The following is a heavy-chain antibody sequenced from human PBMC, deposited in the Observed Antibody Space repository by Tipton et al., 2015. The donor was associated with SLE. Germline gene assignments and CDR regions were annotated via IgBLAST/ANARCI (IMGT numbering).Heavy chain of an antibody. Sequence: TLSLTCTVSGGSISSGSYYWSWIRQPAGKGLEWIGRIYTSGSTNYNPSLKSRVTISVDTSKNQFSLKLSSVTAADTAVYYCARDLLGEGGNYWGQGTLVTVSS. D-gene: IGHD3-16*01. J-gene: IGHJ4*02. CDR1: GGSISSGSYY. CDR3: ARDLLGEGGNY. V-gene: IGHV4-61*02. CDR2: IYTSGST.